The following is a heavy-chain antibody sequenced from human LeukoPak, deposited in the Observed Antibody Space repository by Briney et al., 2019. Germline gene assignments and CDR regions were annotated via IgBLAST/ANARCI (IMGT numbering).Heavy chain of an antibody. CDR2: ISSRSTYI. CDR3: ARSTLGARWAFDI. Sequence: PGGSLSLFCAASGFTFNSYSMMWLRQAPGKGLEWVSSISSRSTYIHYADSVKGRFTISRDNAKDSLYLQMNSLRAEDRAVYFCARSTLGARWAFDIWGQGTMVTVSS. D-gene: IGHD1-26*01. J-gene: IGHJ3*02. CDR1: GFTFNSYS. V-gene: IGHV3-21*01.